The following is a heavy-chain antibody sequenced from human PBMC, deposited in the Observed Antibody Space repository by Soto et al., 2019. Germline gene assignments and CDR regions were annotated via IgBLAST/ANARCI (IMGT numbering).Heavy chain of an antibody. CDR2: IDQSGTT. CDR1: GGSVNSGGYP. V-gene: IGHV4-30-2*01. J-gene: IGHJ5*02. Sequence: PSETLSLTCAVSGGSVNSGGYPWSWIRQAPGKGLEWIGYIDQSGTTYSNPSLKSRVTLSVDKSKNQFSLNLSSVTAADTAVYYCARETRARFDPWGQGTPVTVSS. CDR3: ARETRARFDP.